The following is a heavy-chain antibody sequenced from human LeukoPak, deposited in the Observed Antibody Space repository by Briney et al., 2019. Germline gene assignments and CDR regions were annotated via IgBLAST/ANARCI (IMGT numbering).Heavy chain of an antibody. CDR3: AKSSCSSTSCSRIDY. CDR2: ISYDGSMK. V-gene: IGHV3-30*18. Sequence: GGSLRLSCAASGFTFSNGMHWVRQAPGKGLEWVAVISYDGSMKYYADSVKGRFTISRDNSKNTLYLQMSSLRAEDTAVYYRAKSSCSSTSCSRIDYWGQGTLVTVSS. J-gene: IGHJ4*02. D-gene: IGHD2-2*01. CDR1: GFTFSNG.